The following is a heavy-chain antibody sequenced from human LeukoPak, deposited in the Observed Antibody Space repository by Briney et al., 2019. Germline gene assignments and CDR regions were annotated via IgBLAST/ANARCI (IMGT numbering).Heavy chain of an antibody. D-gene: IGHD5-12*01. V-gene: IGHV3-23*01. J-gene: IGHJ4*02. CDR1: GFTFSSYA. CDR2: ISGSGGST. CDR3: ARSPPSGYDVYYFDY. Sequence: GGSLRLSCAASGFTFSSYAMSWVRQAPGKGLEWVSAISGSGGSTYYADSVKGRFTISRDNSENTLYLQMNSLRAEDTAVYYCARSPPSGYDVYYFDYWGQGTLVTVSS.